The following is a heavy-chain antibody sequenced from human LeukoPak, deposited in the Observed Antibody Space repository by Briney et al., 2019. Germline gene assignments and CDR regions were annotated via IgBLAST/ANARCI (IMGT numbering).Heavy chain of an antibody. CDR3: ARDREGYQLPQMHHYYYMDV. CDR2: IKQDGSEK. CDR1: GFTFSSYW. D-gene: IGHD2-2*01. V-gene: IGHV3-7*01. J-gene: IGHJ6*03. Sequence: GGSLRLSCAASGFTFSSYWMSWVSQAPGKGLEWVANIKQDGSEKYYVDSVKGRFTISRDNAKNSLYLQMHSLRAEDTAVYYCARDREGYQLPQMHHYYYMDVWGKGTTVTISS.